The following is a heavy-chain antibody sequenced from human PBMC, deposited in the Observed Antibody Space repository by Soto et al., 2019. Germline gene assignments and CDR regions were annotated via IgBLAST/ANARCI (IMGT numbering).Heavy chain of an antibody. Sequence: ASVKVSCKASGYTFTSYGISWVRQAPRQGLEWMGWISAYNGNTNYAQKLQGRVTMTTDTSTGTAYMELRSLRSDDTAVYYCARTAMKGAGTVVKSAIDYWGQGTLVTVSS. CDR3: ARTAMKGAGTVVKSAIDY. CDR2: ISAYNGNT. J-gene: IGHJ4*02. CDR1: GYTFTSYG. D-gene: IGHD6-19*01. V-gene: IGHV1-18*01.